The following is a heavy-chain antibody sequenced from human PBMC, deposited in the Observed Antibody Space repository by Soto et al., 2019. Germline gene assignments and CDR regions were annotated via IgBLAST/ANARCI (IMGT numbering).Heavy chain of an antibody. CDR1: GYTFTNHW. CDR2: VNPSDSDT. V-gene: IGHV5-51*01. CDR3: ARPDSNGWYDY. D-gene: IGHD6-19*01. Sequence: LGESLKISCKGSGYTFTNHWIAWVRQMPGKGLEWMGIVNPSDSDTRYSPSFQGQVTISADKSISHAYLQWSSLKASDTAIYYCARPDSNGWYDYWGQGSLVTVPQ. J-gene: IGHJ4*02.